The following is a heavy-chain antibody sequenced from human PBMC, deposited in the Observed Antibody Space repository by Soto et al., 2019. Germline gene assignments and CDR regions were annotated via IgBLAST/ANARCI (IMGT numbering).Heavy chain of an antibody. D-gene: IGHD2-2*02. J-gene: IGHJ6*02. CDR1: GGSISSGDYY. V-gene: IGHV4-31*03. Sequence: PSETLSLTCTVSGGSISSGDYYWSWIRQHPGKGLEWIGYIYYSGSTYYNPSLKSRVTISVDTSKNQFSLKLSSVTAADTAVYYCARDRVVVVPDAIYCYYGMDVWGQGTTVTVSS. CDR2: IYYSGST. CDR3: ARDRVVVVPDAIYCYYGMDV.